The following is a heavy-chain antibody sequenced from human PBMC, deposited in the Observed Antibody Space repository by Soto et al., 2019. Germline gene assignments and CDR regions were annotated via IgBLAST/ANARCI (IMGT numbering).Heavy chain of an antibody. CDR3: ANPWNYCSSTSCYTVVDY. CDR1: GFTFSSYA. CDR2: ISGSGGST. V-gene: IGHV3-23*01. D-gene: IGHD2-2*02. J-gene: IGHJ4*02. Sequence: PGGSLRLSCAASGFTFSSYAMSWVRQAPGKGLEWVSAISGSGGSTYYADSVKGRFTISRDNSKNTLYLQMNSLRAGDTAVYYCANPWNYCSSTSCYTVVDYWGQGTLVTVSS.